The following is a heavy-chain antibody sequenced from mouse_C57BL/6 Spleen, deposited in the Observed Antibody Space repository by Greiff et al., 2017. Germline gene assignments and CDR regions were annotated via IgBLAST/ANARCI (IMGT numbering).Heavy chain of an antibody. D-gene: IGHD2-5*01. J-gene: IGHJ3*01. CDR1: GFTFSDYY. V-gene: IGHV5-12*01. CDR3: ASAYYSNYAWFAY. CDR2: ISNGGGST. Sequence: EVHLVESGGGLVQPGGSLKLSCAASGFTFSDYYMYWVRQTPEKRLEWVAYISNGGGSTYYPDTVKGRFTISRDNAKNTLYLQMSRLKSEDTAMYYCASAYYSNYAWFAYWGQGTLVTVSA.